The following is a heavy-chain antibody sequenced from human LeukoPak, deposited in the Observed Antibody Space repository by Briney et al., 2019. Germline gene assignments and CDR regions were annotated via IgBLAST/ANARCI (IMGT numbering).Heavy chain of an antibody. D-gene: IGHD3-22*01. J-gene: IGHJ4*02. CDR1: GGSISSNW. Sequence: SETLSLTCAVSGGSISSNWWSWVRQPPGKGLEWIGEIDHSGSTYYNPSLKSRVTISVDTSKNQFSLKLSSVTAADTAVYYCARGVYYYDSSGRYYFDYWGQGTLVTVSS. CDR3: ARGVYYYDSSGRYYFDY. V-gene: IGHV4-4*02. CDR2: IDHSGST.